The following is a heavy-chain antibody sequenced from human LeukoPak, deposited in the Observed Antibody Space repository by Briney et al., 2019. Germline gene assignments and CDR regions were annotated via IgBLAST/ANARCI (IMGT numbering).Heavy chain of an antibody. Sequence: GGSLRLSCAASGFTFDDYAMRWVRHAPGKGLEWVSLISGDGGSTYYADSVKGRFTISRDNSKNSLYLQMNSLRTEDTALYYCAKIPAAGYYYYYMDVWGKGTTVTVSS. CDR3: AKIPAAGYYYYYMDV. D-gene: IGHD2-2*01. CDR1: GFTFDDYA. V-gene: IGHV3-43*02. J-gene: IGHJ6*03. CDR2: ISGDGGST.